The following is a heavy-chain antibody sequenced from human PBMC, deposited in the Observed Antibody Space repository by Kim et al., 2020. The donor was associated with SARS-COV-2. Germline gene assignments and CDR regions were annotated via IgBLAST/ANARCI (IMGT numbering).Heavy chain of an antibody. V-gene: IGHV3-23*01. J-gene: IGHJ4*02. Sequence: GGSLRLSCAASGFTFSSYAMSWVRQAPGKGLEWVSAISGSCGSTYYADSVKGRFTISRDNSKNTLYLQMNSLRAEDTAVYYCAKAEVGAPYFDYWGQGTLVTVSS. CDR1: GFTFSSYA. CDR3: AKAEVGAPYFDY. D-gene: IGHD1-26*01. CDR2: ISGSCGST.